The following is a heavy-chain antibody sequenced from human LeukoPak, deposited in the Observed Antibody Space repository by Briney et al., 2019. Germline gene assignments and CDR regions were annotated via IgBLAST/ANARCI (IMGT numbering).Heavy chain of an antibody. J-gene: IGHJ5*02. CDR3: AREISSWYRTEGRFDP. V-gene: IGHV3-7*01. D-gene: IGHD6-13*01. CDR1: GFTFSNYW. Sequence: GGSLRLSCAASGFTFSNYWMSWVRQAPGKGLEWVANIKQDGSEQYYVDSVKGRFTISRDNANNSLYLQMNSLRAEDTAVYYCAREISSWYRTEGRFDPWGQGTLVTVSS. CDR2: IKQDGSEQ.